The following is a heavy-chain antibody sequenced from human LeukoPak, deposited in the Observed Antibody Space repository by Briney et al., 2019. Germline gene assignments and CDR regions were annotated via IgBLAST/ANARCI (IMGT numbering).Heavy chain of an antibody. CDR1: GFTFDDYA. D-gene: IGHD6-13*01. Sequence: GGSLRLSCAASGFTFDDYAMHWVRQAPGKGLEWVSGISWNSGSIGYADSVKGRFTISRDNAKNSLYLQMNSLRAEDTAVYYCARLSSWRYYFDYWGQGTLVTVSS. V-gene: IGHV3-9*01. J-gene: IGHJ4*02. CDR3: ARLSSWRYYFDY. CDR2: ISWNSGSI.